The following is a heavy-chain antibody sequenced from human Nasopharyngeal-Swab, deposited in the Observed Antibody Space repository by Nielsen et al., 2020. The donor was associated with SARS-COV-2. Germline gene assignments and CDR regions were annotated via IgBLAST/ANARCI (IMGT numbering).Heavy chain of an antibody. V-gene: IGHV1-3*01. J-gene: IGHJ6*03. CDR3: ASSTAAGTNYYYYYMDV. Sequence: WVRQAPGQRLEWMGWINAGNGNTKYSQKFQGRVTITRDTCASTAYMELSSLRSEDTAVYYCASSTAAGTNYYYYYMDVWGKGTTVTVSS. D-gene: IGHD6-13*01. CDR2: INAGNGNT.